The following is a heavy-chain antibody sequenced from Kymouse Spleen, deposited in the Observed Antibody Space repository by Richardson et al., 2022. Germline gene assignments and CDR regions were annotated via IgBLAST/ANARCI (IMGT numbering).Heavy chain of an antibody. J-gene: IGHJ6*02. Sequence: QVQLVESGGGVVQPGRSLRLSCAASGFTFSSYGMHWVRQAPGKGLEWVAVISYDGSNKYYADSVKGRFTISRDNSKNTLYLQMNSLRAEDTAVYYCAKDDYDILTGYSGYYYYGMDVWGQGTTVTVSS. CDR1: GFTFSSYG. CDR3: AKDDYDILTGYSGYYYYGMDV. V-gene: IGHV3-30*18. CDR2: ISYDGSNK. D-gene: IGHD3-9*01.